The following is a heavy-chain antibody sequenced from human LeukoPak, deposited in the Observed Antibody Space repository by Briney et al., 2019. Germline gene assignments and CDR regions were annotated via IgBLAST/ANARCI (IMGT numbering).Heavy chain of an antibody. CDR2: ISSNGGST. J-gene: IGHJ4*02. V-gene: IGHV3-64*01. Sequence: GGSLRLSCAASGFTFSRYAMHWVRQAPGKGLEYVSAISSNGGSTYYANSVKGRFTISRHNSKNTLYLQVGSLRAEDMAMYYCARDATFDYWGQGTLVTVSS. CDR1: GFTFSRYA. CDR3: ARDATFDY.